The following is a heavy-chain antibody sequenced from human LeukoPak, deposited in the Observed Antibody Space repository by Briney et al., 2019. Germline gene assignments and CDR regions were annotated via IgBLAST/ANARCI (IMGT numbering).Heavy chain of an antibody. J-gene: IGHJ4*02. CDR2: IHNSGNT. CDR1: GGSITSYH. Sequence: SETLSLTCTVSGGSITSYHWSWIRQPPGKGLEWIGYIHNSGNTNYNPSLKSRVTISIDTSKNQFSLKLTSVTAADTALYYCARLGRAVTTFFDYWGQGTLVTVSS. V-gene: IGHV4-59*08. CDR3: ARLGRAVTTFFDY. D-gene: IGHD4-17*01.